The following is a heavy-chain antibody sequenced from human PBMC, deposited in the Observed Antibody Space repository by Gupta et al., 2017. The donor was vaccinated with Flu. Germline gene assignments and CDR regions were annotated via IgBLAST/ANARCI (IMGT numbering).Heavy chain of an antibody. J-gene: IGHJ5*01. V-gene: IGHV3-9*01. Sequence: AMHWVRQVPGKGLELVSAVSWSSVKLVYAGSVKGRFTISIDNAKNSLYLQMHSLRPEDTALYYCARDTAQTPGMAVSGFDSWGQGTLVTVSS. CDR3: ARDTAQTPGMAVSGFDS. D-gene: IGHD6-19*01. CDR2: VSWSSVKL. CDR1: A.